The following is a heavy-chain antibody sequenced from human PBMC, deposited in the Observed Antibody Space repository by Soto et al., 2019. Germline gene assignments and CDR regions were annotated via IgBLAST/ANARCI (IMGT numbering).Heavy chain of an antibody. V-gene: IGHV3-21*01. J-gene: IGHJ5*02. CDR1: GFTCSSYS. CDR3: ARDSSSWSPLWFDP. D-gene: IGHD6-13*01. Sequence: GGSLRLSCAASGFTCSSYSMNWVRQAPGKGLEWVSSISSSSSYIYYADSVKGRFTISRDNAKNSLYLQMNSLRAEDTAVYYCARDSSSWSPLWFDPWGQGTLVTVSS. CDR2: ISSSSSYI.